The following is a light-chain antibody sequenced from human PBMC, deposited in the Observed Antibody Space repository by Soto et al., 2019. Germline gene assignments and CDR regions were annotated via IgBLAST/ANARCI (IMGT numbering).Light chain of an antibody. J-gene: IGLJ1*01. CDR2: DVS. CDR3: SSYTSSSTF. Sequence: QSVLTQPASVSGSPGQSITISCTGTSSDVGGYNYVSWYQQHPGKAPKLMIYDVSNRHSGVSNRFSGSKTGNTASLTIFGLQAEDEADYYCSSYTSSSTFFGTGTKVTVL. V-gene: IGLV2-14*01. CDR1: SSDVGGYNY.